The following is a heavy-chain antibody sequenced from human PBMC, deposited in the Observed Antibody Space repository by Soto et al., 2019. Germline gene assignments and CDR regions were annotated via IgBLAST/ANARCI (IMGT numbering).Heavy chain of an antibody. J-gene: IGHJ2*01. D-gene: IGHD2-21*02. Sequence: KGLEWVAVISYDGRNKYYADSVKGRFTISRNNSKNTRYLQMNSLRAEDTAVYYCARFFFFKEEEGIRDTVPVSALLLNRSSDL. V-gene: IGHV3-30*04. CDR2: ISYDGRNK. CDR3: ARFFFFKEEEGIRDTVPVSALLLNRSSDL.